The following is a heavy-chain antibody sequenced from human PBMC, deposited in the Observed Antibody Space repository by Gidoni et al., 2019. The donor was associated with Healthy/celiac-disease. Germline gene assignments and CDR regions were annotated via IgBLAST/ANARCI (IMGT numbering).Heavy chain of an antibody. J-gene: IGHJ6*03. V-gene: IGHV3-66*04. Sequence: EVQLVESGGGLVQPGGSLRLSCAASGFTVSSNYMSWVRLAPGKGLEWFSVIYSGGSTYYADSVKGRFTISRDNSKNTLYLQMNSLRAEDTAVYYCARLPVEMATFHYYYYMDVWGKGTTVTVSS. CDR1: GFTVSSNY. D-gene: IGHD5-12*01. CDR3: ARLPVEMATFHYYYYMDV. CDR2: IYSGGST.